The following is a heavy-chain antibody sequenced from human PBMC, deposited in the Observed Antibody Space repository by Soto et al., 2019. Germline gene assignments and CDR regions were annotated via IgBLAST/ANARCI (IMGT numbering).Heavy chain of an antibody. CDR2: IGGSGGST. Sequence: GGSVRLSCGASGFTFSSYAMSWVRQAPGKGLEWVSAIGGSGGSTYYADSVKGRFTISRDNPKNALYLQMNSLSAEEREVYYCAKDPGERIAVAGPLDYWGQGTLVTVS. V-gene: IGHV3-23*01. D-gene: IGHD6-19*01. CDR3: AKDPGERIAVAGPLDY. CDR1: GFTFSSYA. J-gene: IGHJ4*02.